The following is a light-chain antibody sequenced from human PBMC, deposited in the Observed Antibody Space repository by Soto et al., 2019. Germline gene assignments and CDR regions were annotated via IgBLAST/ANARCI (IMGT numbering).Light chain of an antibody. V-gene: IGKV3-11*01. CDR3: QHRSNWPRT. CDR2: DAS. CDR1: QSVSTY. J-gene: IGKJ2*01. Sequence: ETVLTPSPATLSLSPGERATLSCRASQSVSTYLAWYQQKPGQAPRLLIYDASNRATGIPARFSGSGSGTDFTLTISSLEPEDFAVYYCQHRSNWPRTFGQGTKLEIK.